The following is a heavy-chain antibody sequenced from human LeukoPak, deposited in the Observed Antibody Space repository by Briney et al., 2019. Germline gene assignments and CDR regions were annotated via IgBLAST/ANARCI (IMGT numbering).Heavy chain of an antibody. Sequence: GGSLRLSCAASGFTFYSYGMNWVRQAPGKGLEWVSAISGSGGSTYYADSVKGRFTISRDNSKNTLYLQMNSLRAEDTAVYYWAGGALLELCLRWGGFPMGYSYGNFDYWGQGTLVTVSS. CDR3: AGGALLELCLRWGGFPMGYSYGNFDY. D-gene: IGHD3-16*01. CDR1: GFTFYSYG. CDR2: ISGSGGST. V-gene: IGHV3-23*01. J-gene: IGHJ4*02.